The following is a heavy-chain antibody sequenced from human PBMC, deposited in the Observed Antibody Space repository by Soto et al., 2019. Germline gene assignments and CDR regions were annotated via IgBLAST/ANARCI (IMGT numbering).Heavy chain of an antibody. CDR1: GGSISSSSYY. Sequence: PSETLSLTCTVSGGSISSSSYYWGWIRQPPGKGLEWIGSIYYSGSTYYNPSLKSRVTISVDTSKNQFSLKLSSVTAADTAVYYCARDRPHCGGDCYQHRVGMDVWGQGTTVTVSS. CDR2: IYYSGST. D-gene: IGHD2-21*02. V-gene: IGHV4-39*07. J-gene: IGHJ6*02. CDR3: ARDRPHCGGDCYQHRVGMDV.